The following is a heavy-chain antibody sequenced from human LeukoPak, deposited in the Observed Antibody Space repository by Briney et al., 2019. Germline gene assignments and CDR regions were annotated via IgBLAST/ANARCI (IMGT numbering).Heavy chain of an antibody. CDR1: GYSISSGYY. CDR2: IYHSGST. J-gene: IGHJ4*02. V-gene: IGHV4-38-2*02. CDR3: ARDVDTAMVPYFDY. Sequence: SETLALTCAVSGYSISSGYYWGWIRQPPGKGLEWIGSIYHSGSTYYNPSLKSRVTISVDTSKNQFSLKLSSVTAADTAVYYCARDVDTAMVPYFDYWGQGTLVTVSS. D-gene: IGHD5-18*01.